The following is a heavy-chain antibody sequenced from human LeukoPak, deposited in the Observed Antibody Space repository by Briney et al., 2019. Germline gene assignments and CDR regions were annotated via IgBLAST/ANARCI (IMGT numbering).Heavy chain of an antibody. CDR3: ARPKYSSGWYWFDP. CDR1: GGSFSGYY. D-gene: IGHD6-19*01. Sequence: SETLSLTCAVYGGSFSGYYWSWIRQPPGKGLEWIGEINHSGSTNYNPSLKSRVTISVDTSKNQFSLKLSSVTAADTAVYYCARPKYSSGWYWFDPWGQGTLVTVSS. J-gene: IGHJ5*02. CDR2: INHSGST. V-gene: IGHV4-34*01.